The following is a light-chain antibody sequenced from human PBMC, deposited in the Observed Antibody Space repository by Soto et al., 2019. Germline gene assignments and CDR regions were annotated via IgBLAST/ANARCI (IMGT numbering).Light chain of an antibody. V-gene: IGKV3-11*01. CDR2: AAS. CDR3: QQRSTWPPFS. CDR1: QSVASN. J-gene: IGKJ3*01. Sequence: EMAVTQSPATLSVSPGERATLSCRASQSVASNLAWYQQKPGQTPRLLIYAASTRATGIPVRFSGSGSGTDFTLTISSLEPEDFAVYYCQQRSTWPPFSFGPGTKVDI.